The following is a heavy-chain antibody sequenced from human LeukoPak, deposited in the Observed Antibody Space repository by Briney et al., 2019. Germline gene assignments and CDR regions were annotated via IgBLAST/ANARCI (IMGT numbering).Heavy chain of an antibody. D-gene: IGHD1-26*01. Sequence: SETLSLTCTVSGGSISSSSYYWGWIRQPPGKGLEWIGSIYYSGSTYYNPSLKSRVTISVDTSKNQFSLKLSSVTAADTAVYYCARGGYSGSYAYWGQGTLVTVSS. CDR1: GGSISSSSYY. V-gene: IGHV4-39*07. CDR3: ARGGYSGSYAY. CDR2: IYYSGST. J-gene: IGHJ4*02.